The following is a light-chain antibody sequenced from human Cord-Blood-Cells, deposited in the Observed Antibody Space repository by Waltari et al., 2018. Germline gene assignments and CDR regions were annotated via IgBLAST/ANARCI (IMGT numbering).Light chain of an antibody. V-gene: IGKV3-11*01. CDR3: QQRSNWPPFP. CDR1: QSVRSY. J-gene: IGKJ3*01. Sequence: ELVLTQSPATLSLSPGERATLSCRASQSVRSYLAWYTQKPGQAPRLLTYDASNRATGIPARFSGSGSRTDFTLTISSLEAEDVAVYYCQQRSNWPPFPFGPGTKVDIK. CDR2: DAS.